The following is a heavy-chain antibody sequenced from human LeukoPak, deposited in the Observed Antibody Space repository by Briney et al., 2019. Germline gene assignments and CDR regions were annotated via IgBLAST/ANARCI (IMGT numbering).Heavy chain of an antibody. CDR1: GFTFDDYG. CDR3: ARVSYNWILYYFDY. J-gene: IGHJ4*02. V-gene: IGHV3-20*04. D-gene: IGHD1-20*01. CDR2: INWNGGST. Sequence: GGSLRLPCAASGFTFDDYGMSWVRQAPGKGLEWVSGINWNGGSTGYADSVKGRFTISRDNAKNSLYLQMNSLRAEDTALYYCARVSYNWILYYFDYWGQGTLVTVSP.